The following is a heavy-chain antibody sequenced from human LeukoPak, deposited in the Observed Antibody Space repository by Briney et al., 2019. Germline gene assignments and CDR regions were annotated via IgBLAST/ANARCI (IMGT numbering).Heavy chain of an antibody. V-gene: IGHV1-18*01. D-gene: IGHD6-13*01. CDR1: GYTFTSYG. Sequence: ASVKVSCKASGYTFTSYGISWVRQAPGQGLEWMGWISAYNGNKNYAHKLQGRVTMTTDTSTSTAYMEMRSLRSDDTAVYYCARDSIAAGSYYFGMDVWGQGTTVSVSS. CDR2: ISAYNGNK. CDR3: ARDSIAAGSYYFGMDV. J-gene: IGHJ6*02.